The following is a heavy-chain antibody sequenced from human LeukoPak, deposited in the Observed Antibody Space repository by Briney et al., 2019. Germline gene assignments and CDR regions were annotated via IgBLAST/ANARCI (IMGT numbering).Heavy chain of an antibody. CDR3: AREGIQLWLGSDNWFDP. J-gene: IGHJ5*02. D-gene: IGHD5-18*01. CDR1: GYTFTGYY. CDR2: INPNSGGT. V-gene: IGHV1-2*02. Sequence: GASVKVSCKASGYTFTGYYMHWVRQAPGQGLEWMGWINPNSGGTNYAQKFQGRVTMTRDTSISTAYMELSRLRSDDTAVYYCAREGIQLWLGSDNWFDPWGQGTLVTVSS.